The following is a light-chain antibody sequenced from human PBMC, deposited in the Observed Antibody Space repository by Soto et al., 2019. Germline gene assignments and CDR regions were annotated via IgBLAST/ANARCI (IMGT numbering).Light chain of an antibody. CDR2: DVP. V-gene: IGKV3-11*01. CDR1: QSFSTY. CDR3: QQRRTCPPVT. Sequence: EIVLTQSPATLSLSPGERATLSCRASQSFSTYFAWYQQKPGQAPRPLIYDVPKRAPAIPARFSGSGSGTDFTLTISSLEPEDFAVYYCQQRRTCPPVTFGQGTQLESK. J-gene: IGKJ2*01.